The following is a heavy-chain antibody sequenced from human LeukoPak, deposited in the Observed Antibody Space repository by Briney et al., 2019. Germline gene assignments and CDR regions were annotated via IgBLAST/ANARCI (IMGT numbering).Heavy chain of an antibody. CDR1: GGSINSRSYY. J-gene: IGHJ4*02. D-gene: IGHD2-15*01. Sequence: SETLSLTCTVSGGSINSRSYYWSWIRQPPGKGLEWIGEINDSGSVNCNPSLKNRVTLSVDTSKNQFSLRLSSVAAADTAVYYCARRLVDSGASQVSDDWGQGTLVTVSS. CDR3: ARRLVDSGASQVSDD. V-gene: IGHV4-39*07. CDR2: INDSGSV.